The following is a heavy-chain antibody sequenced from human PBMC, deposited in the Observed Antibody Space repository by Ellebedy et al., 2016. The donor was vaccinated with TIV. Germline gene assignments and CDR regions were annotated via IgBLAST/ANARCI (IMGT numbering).Heavy chain of an antibody. V-gene: IGHV1-46*01. CDR2: INPSGGST. J-gene: IGHJ5*02. CDR1: GYTFTSYR. Sequence: ASVKVSCKASGYTFTSYRVHWVRQAPGQGLEWMGIINPSGGSTTYAQKLQGRVTMTTDTSTSTAYMELRSLRSDDTAVYYCARDRLWGHDFWSGYPNWFDPWGQGTLVTVSS. D-gene: IGHD3-3*01. CDR3: ARDRLWGHDFWSGYPNWFDP.